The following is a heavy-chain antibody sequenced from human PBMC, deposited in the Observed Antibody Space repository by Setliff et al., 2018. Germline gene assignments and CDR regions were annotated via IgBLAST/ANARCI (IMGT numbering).Heavy chain of an antibody. CDR1: GGTFSTYG. CDR2: IMPIFGTI. Sequence: SVKVSCKASGGTFSTYGITWVRQAPGQGLEWVGGIMPIFGTINYAQKFQGRVTITADESTGTAYMELSSLRSEDTAAYYCASSAGDRDGSREFLEWLYMDVWGKGTTVTVSS. D-gene: IGHD3-3*01. V-gene: IGHV1-69*13. CDR3: ASSAGDRDGSREFLEWLYMDV. J-gene: IGHJ6*03.